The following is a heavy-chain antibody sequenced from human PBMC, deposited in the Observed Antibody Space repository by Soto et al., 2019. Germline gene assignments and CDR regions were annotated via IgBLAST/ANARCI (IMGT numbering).Heavy chain of an antibody. CDR3: ARDGDSADYGY. V-gene: IGHV1-69*06. Sequence: QVQLVQSGAEVNRPGSSVKVSCKASGDTFGRNAIHWVRQAPGQGLEWMGGIIPMFPTTSYARKFRDRLTINADKYTSTAYMEMTSLRSEDTAVDYCARDGDSADYGYWGQGTLVTVSS. CDR1: GDTFGRNA. D-gene: IGHD2-21*02. J-gene: IGHJ4*02. CDR2: IIPMFPTT.